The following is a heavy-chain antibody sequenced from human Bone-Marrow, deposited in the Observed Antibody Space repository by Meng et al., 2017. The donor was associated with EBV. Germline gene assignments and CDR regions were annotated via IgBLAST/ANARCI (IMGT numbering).Heavy chain of an antibody. CDR1: GASVSGGTFH. Sequence: QVQLQESGPGLVKPSATLSLTCTVAGASVSGGTFHWSWIRQPPGKELEWIGYIYHSGSTYYNPSLKSRVTISVDRSKNQFSLKLSSVTAADTAVYYCAKGGGYYYDSSGFHYDYWGQGTLVTVSS. V-gene: IGHV4-61*01. J-gene: IGHJ4*02. CDR3: AKGGGYYYDSSGFHYDY. CDR2: IYHSGST. D-gene: IGHD3-22*01.